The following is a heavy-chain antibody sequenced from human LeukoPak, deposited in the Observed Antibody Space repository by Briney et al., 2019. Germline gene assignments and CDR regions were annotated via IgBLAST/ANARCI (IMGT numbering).Heavy chain of an antibody. Sequence: GGSLRLSCAASGFTFSSYGMHWVRQAPGKGLEWVAVISSDGSNKYYADSVKGRFTISRDNSKNTLHLQMNSLRAEDTAVYYCAKDAHGVVVPAAYFDYWGQGTLVTVSS. J-gene: IGHJ4*02. D-gene: IGHD2-2*01. CDR2: ISSDGSNK. V-gene: IGHV3-30*18. CDR1: GFTFSSYG. CDR3: AKDAHGVVVPAAYFDY.